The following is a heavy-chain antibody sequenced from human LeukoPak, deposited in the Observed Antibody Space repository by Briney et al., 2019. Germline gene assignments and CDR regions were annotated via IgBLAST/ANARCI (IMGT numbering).Heavy chain of an antibody. D-gene: IGHD1-1*01. Sequence: GGSLSLSCAASGFTFSSYWMTWVRQAPGKGLEWVANIKQDASERYYVDSVKGRFTISRDNAKNSLYLQMNSLRAEDTAVYYCATPTAGTWHFDYWGQGTLVTVSS. CDR3: ATPTAGTWHFDY. V-gene: IGHV3-7*01. CDR1: GFTFSSYW. J-gene: IGHJ4*02. CDR2: IKQDASER.